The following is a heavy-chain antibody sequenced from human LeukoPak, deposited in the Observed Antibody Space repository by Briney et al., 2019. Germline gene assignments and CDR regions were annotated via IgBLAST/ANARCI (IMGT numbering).Heavy chain of an antibody. D-gene: IGHD1-26*01. J-gene: IGHJ4*02. CDR2: ISSSSSYI. V-gene: IGHV3-21*01. CDR3: ARDRYSGILVGATWGY. Sequence: GGSLRLSCAASGFTFSSYSMNWVRQAPGKGLEWVSSISSSSSYIYYADSVKGRFTISRDNAKNSLYLQMNSLRAEDTAVYYCARDRYSGILVGATWGYWGQGTLVTVSS. CDR1: GFTFSSYS.